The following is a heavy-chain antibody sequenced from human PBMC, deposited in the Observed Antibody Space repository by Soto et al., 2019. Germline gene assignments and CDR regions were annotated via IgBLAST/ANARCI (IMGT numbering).Heavy chain of an antibody. CDR3: AIFWSGDYYYLDV. CDR1: GGSFSGYY. D-gene: IGHD3-3*01. V-gene: IGHV4-34*01. Sequence: SETLSLTCAVYGGSFSGYYWSWIRQPPGKGLEWIGEINHSGSTNYNPSLKSRVTISVDTSKNQFSLKLSSVTAADTAVYYCAIFWSGDYYYLDVWGKGTTVTVSS. CDR2: INHSGST. J-gene: IGHJ6*03.